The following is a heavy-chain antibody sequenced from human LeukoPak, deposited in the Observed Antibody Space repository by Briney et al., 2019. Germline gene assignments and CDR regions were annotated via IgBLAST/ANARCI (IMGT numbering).Heavy chain of an antibody. CDR2: IRSTGGAT. D-gene: IGHD1-7*01. CDR1: GFAFINYA. Sequence: GGSLRLSCAASGFAFINYAMSWGRHGPGKGLGWVVAIRSTGGATYYADSVKGHFTISRDNSKNTLYLKMSSLRAEDTAVYYCAKNGISGSTESRFDYWGQGTLVTVSS. J-gene: IGHJ4*02. V-gene: IGHV3-23*01. CDR3: AKNGISGSTESRFDY.